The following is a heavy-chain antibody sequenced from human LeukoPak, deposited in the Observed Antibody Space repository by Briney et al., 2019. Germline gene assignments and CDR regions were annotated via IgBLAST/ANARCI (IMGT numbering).Heavy chain of an antibody. D-gene: IGHD6-13*01. CDR2: IYWDDDK. CDR3: AHRPHIAAAGNWFDP. J-gene: IGHJ5*02. Sequence: SGPTLVKPTQTPTLTCTFSGFSLSTSGVGVGWIRQPPGKALEWLALIYWDDDKRYSPSLKSRLTITKDTSKNQVVLTMTNMDPVDTATYYCAHRPHIAAAGNWFDPWGQGTLVTVSS. CDR1: GFSLSTSGVG. V-gene: IGHV2-5*02.